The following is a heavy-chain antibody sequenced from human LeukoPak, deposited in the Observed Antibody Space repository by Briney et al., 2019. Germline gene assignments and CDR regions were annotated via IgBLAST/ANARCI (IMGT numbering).Heavy chain of an antibody. D-gene: IGHD3-3*01. J-gene: IGHJ1*01. CDR1: GFTFSSYA. Sequence: GGSLRLSCVASGFTFSSYAMSWVRQAPGKGLEWVSGITYSGGSAFYADSVKGRFTISRDNSDNTLYLQMNNLRVEDTAVYYCAKGDQAERDRFLENEYWGQGTPVTVSS. V-gene: IGHV3-23*01. CDR2: ITYSGGSA. CDR3: AKGDQAERDRFLENEY.